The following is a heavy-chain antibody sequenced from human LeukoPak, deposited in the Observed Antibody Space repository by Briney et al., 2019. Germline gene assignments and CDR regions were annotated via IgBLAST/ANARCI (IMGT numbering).Heavy chain of an antibody. V-gene: IGHV1-69*02. CDR2: IIPILGIA. D-gene: IGHD2-2*01. Sequence: SVKVSCKASGGTFSSYTISWVRQAPGQGLEWMGRIIPILGIANYAQKFQGRVTITADKSTSTAYMELSSLGSEDTAVYYCARSDDIVVVPAATRYNWFDPWGQGTLVTVSS. CDR1: GGTFSSYT. J-gene: IGHJ5*02. CDR3: ARSDDIVVVPAATRYNWFDP.